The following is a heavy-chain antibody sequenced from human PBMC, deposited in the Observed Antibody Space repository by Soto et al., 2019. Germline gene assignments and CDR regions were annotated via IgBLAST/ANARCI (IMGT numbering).Heavy chain of an antibody. Sequence: AAVKVSCKASGCTFTRDDSNWVRQATGQGLEWMGWMNPNSGNTGYAQKFQGRVTMTRNTSISTAYMELSSLRSEDQAVYYCASSPHLSAFWGAFDIWGPGTMVTVS. CDR2: MNPNSGNT. CDR3: ASSPHLSAFWGAFDI. J-gene: IGHJ3*02. V-gene: IGHV1-8*01. CDR1: GCTFTRDD. D-gene: IGHD7-27*01.